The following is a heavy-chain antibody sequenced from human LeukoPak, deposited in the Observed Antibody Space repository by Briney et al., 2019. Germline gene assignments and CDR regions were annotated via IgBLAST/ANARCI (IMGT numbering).Heavy chain of an antibody. CDR2: ISYDGSNK. J-gene: IGHJ4*02. CDR1: GFTFSSCP. D-gene: IGHD2-21*02. V-gene: IGHV3-30-3*01. CDR3: AKDSLQSSAYCGGDCDSDPFDY. Sequence: GRSLRLSCAASGFTFSSCPMHWVRQAPGKGLEWVALISYDGSNKYYADSVKGRFTISRDNSNNTLYLQMNSLRAEDTAVYYCAKDSLQSSAYCGGDCDSDPFDYSGQGTLVTVSS.